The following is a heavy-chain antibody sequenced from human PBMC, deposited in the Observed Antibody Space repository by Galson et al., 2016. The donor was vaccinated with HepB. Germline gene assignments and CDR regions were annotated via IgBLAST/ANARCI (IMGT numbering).Heavy chain of an antibody. CDR2: IFDSGST. CDR1: GGAISRSGYY. D-gene: IGHD2-21*01. CDR3: ARIELVEIGP. V-gene: IGHV4-39*01. J-gene: IGHJ5*02. Sequence: TLSLTCTVSGGAISRSGYYWGWIRQPPGKGLEWLGSIFDSGSTYYNPSLKSRVTMSVDTSKNQFSLNLSSVTAADTAVYFYARIELVEIGPWGLGTLVAVSS.